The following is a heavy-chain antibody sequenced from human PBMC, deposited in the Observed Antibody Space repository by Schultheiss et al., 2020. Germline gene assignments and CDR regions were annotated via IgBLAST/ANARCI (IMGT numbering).Heavy chain of an antibody. Sequence: GGSLRLSCAASGFIFSSYEMNWVRQAPGKGLEWVSYISSSGSTIYYADSVKGRFTISRDNAKNSLYLQMNSLRAEDTAVYYCARATDSGYDYYFDYWGQGTLVTVSS. J-gene: IGHJ4*02. CDR3: ARATDSGYDYYFDY. V-gene: IGHV3-48*03. CDR2: ISSSGSTI. D-gene: IGHD5-12*01. CDR1: GFIFSSYE.